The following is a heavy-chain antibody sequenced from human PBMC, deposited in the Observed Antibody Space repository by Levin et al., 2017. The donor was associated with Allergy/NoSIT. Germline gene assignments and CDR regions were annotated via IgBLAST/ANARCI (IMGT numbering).Heavy chain of an antibody. Sequence: ASVKVSCKASGYTFTGYYMHWVRQAPGQGLEWMGWINPNSGGTNYAQKFQGRVTMTRDTSISTAYMELSRLRSDDTAVYYCARGFMVRGVMRNNWFDPWGQGTLVTVSS. J-gene: IGHJ5*02. V-gene: IGHV1-2*02. CDR3: ARGFMVRGVMRNNWFDP. CDR2: INPNSGGT. D-gene: IGHD3-10*01. CDR1: GYTFTGYY.